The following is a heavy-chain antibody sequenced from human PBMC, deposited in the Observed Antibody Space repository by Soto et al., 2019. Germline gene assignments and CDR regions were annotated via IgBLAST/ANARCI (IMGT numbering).Heavy chain of an antibody. J-gene: IGHJ6*03. V-gene: IGHV1-18*01. D-gene: IGHD6-19*01. Sequence: QDQLVQSGAEVKKPGASVTVSCKASGYSFTNYGITWVRQAPGQGLEWLGWISAFNGNTHYAKKVQGRVTMTTDASTSTAYMELRSLRSDDTAVYYCARDRGVAPPVAGNTHYYYYMDVWGKGNTVTVSS. CDR1: GYSFTNYG. CDR3: ARDRGVAPPVAGNTHYYYYMDV. CDR2: ISAFNGNT.